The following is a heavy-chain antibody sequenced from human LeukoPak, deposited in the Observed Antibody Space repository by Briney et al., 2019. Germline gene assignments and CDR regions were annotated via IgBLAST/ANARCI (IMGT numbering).Heavy chain of an antibody. V-gene: IGHV3-21*01. Sequence: GGSLRLSCAASGFTFSSYSMNWVRQAPGKGLEWVSSISSSSSYIYYADSVKGRFTISRDNAKNSLYLQTNSLRAEDTAVYYCARVRATGGDFDYWGQGTLVTVSS. CDR1: GFTFSSYS. J-gene: IGHJ4*02. CDR2: ISSSSSYI. D-gene: IGHD3-10*01. CDR3: ARVRATGGDFDY.